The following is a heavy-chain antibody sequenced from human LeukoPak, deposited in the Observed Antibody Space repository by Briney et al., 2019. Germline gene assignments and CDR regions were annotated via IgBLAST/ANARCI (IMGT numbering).Heavy chain of an antibody. V-gene: IGHV1-3*01. CDR3: AREGGENWNYSYDY. CDR1: GYTFTSYA. Sequence: ASVKVSCKASGYTFTSYAMHWVRQAPGQRLEWMGWINAGNGNTKYSQKFQGRVTITRDTSASTAYMELNSLRSEDTAVYYCAREGGENWNYSYDYWGQGTLVTVSS. J-gene: IGHJ4*02. CDR2: INAGNGNT. D-gene: IGHD1-7*01.